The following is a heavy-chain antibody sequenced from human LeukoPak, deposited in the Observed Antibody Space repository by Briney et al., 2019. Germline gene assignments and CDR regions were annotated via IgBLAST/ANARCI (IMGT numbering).Heavy chain of an antibody. CDR1: GFTFSSYE. Sequence: GGPLRLSCAASGFTFSSYEMNWVRQAPGKGLEWVSYISSSGSTIYYADSVKGRFTISRDNAKNSLYLQMNSLRAEDTAVYYCARASRADAFDIWGQGTMVTVSS. J-gene: IGHJ3*02. V-gene: IGHV3-48*03. CDR2: ISSSGSTI. CDR3: ARASRADAFDI.